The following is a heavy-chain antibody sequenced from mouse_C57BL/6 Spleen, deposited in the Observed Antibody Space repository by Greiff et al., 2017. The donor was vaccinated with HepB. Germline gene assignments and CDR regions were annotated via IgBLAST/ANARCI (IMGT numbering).Heavy chain of an antibody. V-gene: IGHV1-72*01. CDR3: ARDYYRSSSWLAY. Sequence: QVQLQQPGAELVKPGASVKLSCKASGYTFTSYWMHWVKPRPGRGLEWIGRIDPNSGGTKYNEKFKSKATLTVDKPSSTAYLQISSLTSEDSAVYDRARDYYRSSSWLAYWGQGTLVTVSA. D-gene: IGHD1-1*01. CDR2: IDPNSGGT. CDR1: GYTFTSYW. J-gene: IGHJ3*01.